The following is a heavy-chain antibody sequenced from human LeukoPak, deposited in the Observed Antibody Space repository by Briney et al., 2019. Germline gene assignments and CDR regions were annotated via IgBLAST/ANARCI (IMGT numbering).Heavy chain of an antibody. CDR3: ARDFQVWFGEAYGMDV. D-gene: IGHD3-10*01. J-gene: IGHJ6*04. Sequence: GGSLRLSCAASGFTFSSYSINWVRQAPGEELEWVSSISSSSSYIYYADSVKGRFTISRDNAKNSLYLQMNSLRAEDTAVYYCARDFQVWFGEAYGMDVWGKGTTVTVSS. V-gene: IGHV3-21*01. CDR2: ISSSSSYI. CDR1: GFTFSSYS.